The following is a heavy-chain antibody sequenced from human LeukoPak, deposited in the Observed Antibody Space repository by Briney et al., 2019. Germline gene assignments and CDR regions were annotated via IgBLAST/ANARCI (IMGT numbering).Heavy chain of an antibody. CDR2: MYYSGST. V-gene: IGHV4-59*01. CDR3: ARATYNSGWNVGY. D-gene: IGHD6-19*01. J-gene: IGHJ4*02. Sequence: KPSETLSLTCIVSGGSMSSYYWSWIRQPPGKGLDWIGYMYYSGSTNYNPSLKSRVTISIDTSKNQFSLILTSVTAADTAVYYCARATYNSGWNVGYWGQGTLVTVSS. CDR1: GGSMSSYY.